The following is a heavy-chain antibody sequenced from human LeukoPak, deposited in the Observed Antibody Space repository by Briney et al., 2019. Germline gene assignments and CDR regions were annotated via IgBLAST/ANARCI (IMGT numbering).Heavy chain of an antibody. CDR2: ISAYNGNT. Sequence: ASVKVSCKASGYTFTSYGISWVRQAPGQRLGWMVWISAYNGNTNYAHKLQGRGTMTTDTSTSTAYMELRSLRSDDTGVYYCARNAITFGGVIVPNDYWGQGTMVTVSS. J-gene: IGHJ4*02. V-gene: IGHV1-18*01. D-gene: IGHD3-16*02. CDR1: GYTFTSYG. CDR3: ARNAITFGGVIVPNDY.